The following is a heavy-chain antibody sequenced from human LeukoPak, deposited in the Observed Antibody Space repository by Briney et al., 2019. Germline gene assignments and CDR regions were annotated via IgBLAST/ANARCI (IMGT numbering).Heavy chain of an antibody. V-gene: IGHV3-21*01. D-gene: IGHD1-14*01. CDR3: ARGLRGSTGY. Sequence: GGSLRLSCAASGLTFSSYSMNWVRQAPGKGLEWVSSISSSSSYIYYADSVKGRFTISRDNAKNSLYLQMNSLRAEDTAVYYCARGLRGSTGYWGQGTLVTVSS. CDR2: ISSSSSYI. J-gene: IGHJ4*02. CDR1: GLTFSSYS.